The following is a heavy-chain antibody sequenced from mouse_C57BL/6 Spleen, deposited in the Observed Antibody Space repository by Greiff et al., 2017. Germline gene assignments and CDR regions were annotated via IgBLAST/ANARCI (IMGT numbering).Heavy chain of an antibody. CDR1: GFSLTSYG. CDR3: ATYGSSPHYYAMDY. CDR2: IWRGGST. D-gene: IGHD1-1*01. J-gene: IGHJ4*01. Sequence: QVHVKQSGPGLVQPSQSLSITCTVSGFSLTSYGVHWVRQSPGKGLEWLGVIWRGGSTDYNAAFMSRLSITKDNSKSQVFFKMNSLQADDTAIYYCATYGSSPHYYAMDYWGQGTSVTVSS. V-gene: IGHV2-5*01.